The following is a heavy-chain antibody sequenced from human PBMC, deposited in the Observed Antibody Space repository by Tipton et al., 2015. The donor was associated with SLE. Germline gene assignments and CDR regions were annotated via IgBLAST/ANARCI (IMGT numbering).Heavy chain of an antibody. CDR2: ISSSGSTI. CDR3: ARVSGLGNYAHADS. Sequence: SPRLSCAASGFTFSGFSMVWVRQAPGKGLEWVSYISSSGSTIYYADSVKGRFTISRDNAKNSLYLQMNSLRVEDTAVYYCARVSGLGNYAHADSWGQGTLITVSS. J-gene: IGHJ4*02. CDR1: GFTFSGFS. V-gene: IGHV3-48*03. D-gene: IGHD3-16*01.